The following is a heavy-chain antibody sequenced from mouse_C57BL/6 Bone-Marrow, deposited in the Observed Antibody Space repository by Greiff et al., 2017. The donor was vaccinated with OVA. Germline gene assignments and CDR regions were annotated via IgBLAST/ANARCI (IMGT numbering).Heavy chain of an antibody. CDR2: IDPANGDT. CDR1: GFNIKDDY. CDR3: TTRLLQAMDY. Sequence: VQLKESGAELVRPGASVKLSCTASGFNIKDDYMHWVKQRPEQGLEWIGWIDPANGDTEYASKFQGKATITADTSSNTAYLQLSSLTSEDTAVYYCTTRLLQAMDYWGQGTSVTVSS. V-gene: IGHV14-4*01. D-gene: IGHD2-3*01. J-gene: IGHJ4*01.